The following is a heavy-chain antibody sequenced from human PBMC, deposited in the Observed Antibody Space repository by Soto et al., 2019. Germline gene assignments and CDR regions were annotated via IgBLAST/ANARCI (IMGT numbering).Heavy chain of an antibody. V-gene: IGHV4-31*03. CDR2: ISISGST. CDR1: GGSIDTAGNY. Sequence: QVQLQESGPGLVKPSQTLSLICNVSGGSIDTAGNYWTWIRQHPGKGLEWIGFISISGSTYYNPSLKSRRSISSDTSKNQFFLHLRSVTAADTAVWFCVRDLGYTAYVDHWGQGTLVTVSS. D-gene: IGHD5-12*01. J-gene: IGHJ5*02. CDR3: VRDLGYTAYVDH.